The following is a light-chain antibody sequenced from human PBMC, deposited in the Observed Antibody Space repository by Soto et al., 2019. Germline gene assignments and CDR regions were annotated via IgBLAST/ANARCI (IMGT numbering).Light chain of an antibody. CDR1: QTVSSSH. Sequence: EIVLTQSPGTLSLSPGERATLSCRASQTVSSSHLAWYQLKPGQAPRLLIYGASSRAAGIPDRFSGSGSGTDFTLTISRLEPEDFAVYYCQQYHNSPRTFGQGTKVEIK. CDR2: GAS. CDR3: QQYHNSPRT. V-gene: IGKV3-20*01. J-gene: IGKJ1*01.